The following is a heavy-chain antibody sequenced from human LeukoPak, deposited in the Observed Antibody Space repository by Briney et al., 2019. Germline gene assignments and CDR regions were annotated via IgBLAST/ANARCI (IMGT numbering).Heavy chain of an antibody. J-gene: IGHJ4*02. CDR1: GYTFTGYY. CDR3: AKGGSSSWPFADY. Sequence: ASVKVSCKASGYTFTGYYIHWVRQAPGQGLEWMGWINPNSGGTNYTQKFQGRVTMTRDTSISTAYMELSRLRSDDTAVYYCAKGGSSSWPFADYWGQGTLVTVSS. D-gene: IGHD6-13*01. V-gene: IGHV1-2*02. CDR2: INPNSGGT.